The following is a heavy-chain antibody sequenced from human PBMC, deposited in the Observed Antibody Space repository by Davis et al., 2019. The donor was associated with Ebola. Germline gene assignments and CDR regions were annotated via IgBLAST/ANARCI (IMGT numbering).Heavy chain of an antibody. Sequence: GESLKISCAASEFTFSSYAMNWVRQAPGKGLEWVSGISGSGASTYYADSVKGRFTISRDNSKNTLYLQMNSLRAEDTAVYYCARVVCSGGSCYSDYWGQGTLVTVSS. CDR2: ISGSGAST. CDR3: ARVVCSGGSCYSDY. V-gene: IGHV3-23*01. J-gene: IGHJ4*02. CDR1: EFTFSSYA. D-gene: IGHD2-15*01.